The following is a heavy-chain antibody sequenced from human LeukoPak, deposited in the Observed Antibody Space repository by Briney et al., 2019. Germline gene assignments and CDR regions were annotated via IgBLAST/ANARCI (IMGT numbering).Heavy chain of an antibody. D-gene: IGHD3-10*01. J-gene: IGHJ5*02. CDR2: TFYRSKWYY. CDR3: AREVAMIRGVKNWFDR. Sequence: SQTLSLTCAISGDSVSSNDASWNWIRQSPSRGLEWLGRTFYRSKWYYDYEASLKSRITINPDTSKNQFSLQLNSVTPENTAMYYCAREVAMIRGVKNWFDRWGQGTLVTVSS. CDR1: GDSVSSNDAS. V-gene: IGHV6-1*01.